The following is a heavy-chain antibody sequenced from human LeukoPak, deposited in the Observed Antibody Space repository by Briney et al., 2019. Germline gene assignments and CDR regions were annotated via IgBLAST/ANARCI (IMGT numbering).Heavy chain of an antibody. CDR3: AKDPGYGPNWFDP. Sequence: PGGPLRLFCAASGFTFTNHAMSWVRQAPGKGVEWVSAISGSGDATKYADSVKGQFTISRDNFKNTVSLQMINLRAEDTAVYYCAKDPGYGPNWFDPWGQGTLVTVSS. CDR1: GFTFTNHA. J-gene: IGHJ5*02. D-gene: IGHD4-17*01. V-gene: IGHV3-23*01. CDR2: ISGSGDAT.